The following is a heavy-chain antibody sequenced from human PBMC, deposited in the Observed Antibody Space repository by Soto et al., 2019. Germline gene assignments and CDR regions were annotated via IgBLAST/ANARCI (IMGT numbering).Heavy chain of an antibody. CDR1: GFTFSSYG. CDR3: AKGPAIVLVPAAMNYYYGMDV. V-gene: IGHV3-30*18. D-gene: IGHD2-2*01. Sequence: QVQLVESGGGVVQPGRSLRLSXXXXGFTFSSYGMHWVRQAPGKGLEWVAVISYDGSNKYYADSMKGRFTISRENSKNTLYLQMNSLRAEDTAVYYCAKGPAIVLVPAAMNYYYGMDVWGQGTKVTVSS. CDR2: ISYDGSNK. J-gene: IGHJ6*02.